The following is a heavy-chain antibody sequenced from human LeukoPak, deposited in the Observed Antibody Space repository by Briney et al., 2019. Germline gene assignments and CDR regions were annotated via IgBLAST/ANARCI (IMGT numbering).Heavy chain of an antibody. J-gene: IGHJ5*02. CDR2: INHSGST. D-gene: IGHD3-10*01. Sequence: SSETLSLTCAVYGESFSGYYWSWLRQPPGKGLEWLGEINHSGSTNYNPSRKSRVTISVDTSKHQFSLKLSSVTAADTAVYYCARIRTLYYGSGSYPFDPWGQGTLVTVSS. CDR1: GESFSGYY. V-gene: IGHV4-34*01. CDR3: ARIRTLYYGSGSYPFDP.